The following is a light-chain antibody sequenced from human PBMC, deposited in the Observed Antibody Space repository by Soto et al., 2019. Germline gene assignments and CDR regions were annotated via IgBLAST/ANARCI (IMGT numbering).Light chain of an antibody. CDR1: SSDVGSYNR. V-gene: IGLV2-18*02. Sequence: QSALTQPPSVSGSPGQSVTISCTGTSSDVGSYNRVSWYQQPPGTAPKLMIYDVSNRPSGVPDRFSGSKSGNTASLTISGLQAEDEADYYCSSYTSSSTHVFGTGTKLTVL. CDR2: DVS. J-gene: IGLJ1*01. CDR3: SSYTSSSTHV.